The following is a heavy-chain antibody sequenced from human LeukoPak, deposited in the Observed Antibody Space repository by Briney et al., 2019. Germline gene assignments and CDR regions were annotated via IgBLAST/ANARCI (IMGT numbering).Heavy chain of an antibody. CDR1: GFTFSGFA. D-gene: IGHD3-22*01. CDR3: ATSYYYESSAYSRTLYQYGMDV. Sequence: GGSLRLSCAASGFTFSGFAMTWVRQAPGKGLEWVSSIGSDYKTHYSESVKGRFAISRDNSKSTLFLQMNSLRAEDTALYYCATSYYYESSAYSRTLYQYGMDVWGQGTTVTVSS. J-gene: IGHJ6*01. V-gene: IGHV3-23*01. CDR2: IGSDYKT.